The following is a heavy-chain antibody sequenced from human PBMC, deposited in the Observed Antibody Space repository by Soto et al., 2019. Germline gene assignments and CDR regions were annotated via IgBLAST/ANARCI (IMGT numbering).Heavy chain of an antibody. CDR3: ARTYCGGDCYSAGVDEKTRWGYYYYGMDV. J-gene: IGHJ6*02. CDR2: IYYSGST. V-gene: IGHV4-59*01. CDR1: GGSISSYY. D-gene: IGHD2-21*02. Sequence: SETLSLTCTVSGGSISSYYWSWIRQPPGKGLEWIGYIYYSGSTNYNPSLKSRVTISVDTSKNQFSLKLSSVTAADTAVYYCARTYCGGDCYSAGVDEKTRWGYYYYGMDVWGQGTTVTVSS.